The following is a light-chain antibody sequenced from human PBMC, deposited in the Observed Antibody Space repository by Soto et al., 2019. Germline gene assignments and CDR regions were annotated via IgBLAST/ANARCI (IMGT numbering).Light chain of an antibody. CDR1: SSDVGAYNY. J-gene: IGLJ1*01. V-gene: IGLV2-14*01. Sequence: QSALTQPASVSGSPGQSITISCTGTSSDVGAYNYVSWYQQHPAKVPKLMIYDVSNRPSGVSDRFSGSKSGNTASLTISGLQAEDEADYYCYSDTSSSTNVFGTGTKVTV. CDR3: YSDTSSSTNV. CDR2: DVS.